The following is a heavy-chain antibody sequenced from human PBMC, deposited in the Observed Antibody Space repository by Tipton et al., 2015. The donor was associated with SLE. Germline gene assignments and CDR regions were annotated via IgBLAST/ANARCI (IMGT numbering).Heavy chain of an antibody. D-gene: IGHD5-12*01. Sequence: TLSLTCTVSGGSIGRDYWSWIRQPPGKGLEWFGYIHYSGTTYYNPSLKSRVTISVDTSKNQFSLRVHSVTAADTARYSCARGPLGGGYSGYDTNWFDPWGQGTLVTVSS. CDR2: IHYSGTT. CDR1: GGSIGRDY. J-gene: IGHJ5*02. CDR3: ARGPLGGGYSGYDTNWFDP. V-gene: IGHV4-59*01.